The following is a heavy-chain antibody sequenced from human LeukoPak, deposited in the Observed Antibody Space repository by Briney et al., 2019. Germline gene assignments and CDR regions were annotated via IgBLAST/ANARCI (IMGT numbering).Heavy chain of an antibody. CDR1: GGTFSSYA. V-gene: IGHV1-69*04. D-gene: IGHD6-19*01. CDR2: IIPILGIA. J-gene: IGHJ5*02. CDR3: ARHTTFDSSGWYRPPEAEWFDP. Sequence: SVKVSCKASGGTFSSYAISWVRQAPGQGLEWMGRIIPILGIANYAQKFQGRVTITADKSTSTAYMELSSLRSEDTAVYYCARHTTFDSSGWYRPPEAEWFDPWGQGTLVTVSS.